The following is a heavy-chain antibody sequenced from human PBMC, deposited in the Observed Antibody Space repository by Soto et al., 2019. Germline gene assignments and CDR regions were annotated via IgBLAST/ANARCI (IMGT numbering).Heavy chain of an antibody. V-gene: IGHV3-23*01. Sequence: PVGSLRLSCASSVFTFSSYAMSCVRHSPGKWLEWVSGISGRGGSTHYADSVKGRFTISRDNSKNTLSLQMNSLRADDTAIYYCAKWWGPIVVAGPSQYLGQGTLVNVSS. D-gene: IGHD6-19*01. CDR1: VFTFSSYA. CDR3: AKWWGPIVVAGPSQY. J-gene: IGHJ4*02. CDR2: ISGRGGST.